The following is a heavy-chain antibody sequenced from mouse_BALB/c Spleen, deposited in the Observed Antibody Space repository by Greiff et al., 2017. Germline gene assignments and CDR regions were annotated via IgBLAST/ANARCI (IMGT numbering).Heavy chain of an antibody. CDR3: AREGADYYGSSSFAY. CDR2: ISSGSSTI. V-gene: IGHV5-17*02. D-gene: IGHD1-1*01. J-gene: IGHJ3*01. Sequence: EVMLVESGGGLVQPGGSRKLSCAASGFTFSSFGMHWVRQAPEKGLEWVAYISSGSSTIYYADTVKGRFTISRDNPKNTLFLQMTSLRSEDTAMYYCAREGADYYGSSSFAYWGQGTLVTVSA. CDR1: GFTFSSFG.